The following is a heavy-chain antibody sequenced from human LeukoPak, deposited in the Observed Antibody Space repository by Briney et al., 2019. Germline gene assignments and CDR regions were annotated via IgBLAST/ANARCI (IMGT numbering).Heavy chain of an antibody. CDR1: GFTFSSYW. CDR3: ARGILWFGELHDH. Sequence: GGSLRLSCAASGFTFSSYWMHWVRQAPGKGLVWVSRINSDGSSTSYADSVKGRFTISRDNAKNTLYLQMNSLRAEDTAVYYCARGILWFGELHDHWGQGTLVTVSS. D-gene: IGHD3-10*01. CDR2: INSDGSST. J-gene: IGHJ5*02. V-gene: IGHV3-74*01.